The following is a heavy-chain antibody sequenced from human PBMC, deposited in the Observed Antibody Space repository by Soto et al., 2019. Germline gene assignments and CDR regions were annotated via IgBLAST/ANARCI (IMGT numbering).Heavy chain of an antibody. J-gene: IGHJ3*02. Sequence: EVQLVESGGGVVRPGGSLRLSCAASGFTFDDYGMSWVRQAPGKGLEWVSGINWNGGSTGYADSVKGRFTISRDNAKNSLYLQMNSLRAEDTALYYCARELARERRFVPVHAFDIWGQGTMVTVSS. CDR1: GFTFDDYG. CDR3: ARELARERRFVPVHAFDI. CDR2: INWNGGST. D-gene: IGHD1-1*01. V-gene: IGHV3-20*04.